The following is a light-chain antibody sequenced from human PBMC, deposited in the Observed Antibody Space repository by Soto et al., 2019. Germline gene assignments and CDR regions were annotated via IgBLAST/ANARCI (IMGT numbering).Light chain of an antibody. Sequence: QSALTQPASVSGSPGQSITISCTGTSGDVGNYNLVSWYQQHPGKAPKLMIYEGSKWPSGVSNRFSGSKSGNTASLTISGLQAEDEADYYCCSYAGSSTYVFGNGTKVTVL. CDR1: SGDVGNYNL. CDR3: CSYAGSSTYV. CDR2: EGS. V-gene: IGLV2-23*01. J-gene: IGLJ1*01.